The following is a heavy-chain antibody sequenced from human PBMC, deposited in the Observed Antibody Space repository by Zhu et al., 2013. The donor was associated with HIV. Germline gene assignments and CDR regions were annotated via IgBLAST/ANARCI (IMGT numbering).Heavy chain of an antibody. D-gene: IGHD1-26*01. J-gene: IGHJ4*02. V-gene: IGHV1-46*01. CDR3: ARDFFSGTYY. CDR1: GYTFSSYY. CDR2: INPSSGST. Sequence: QAQLVQSGAEVKKPGASVKVSCKASGYTFSSYYLHWVRQAPGQGLEWMGIINPSSGSTSYAQKFQGRVTMTRDTSTSTLYMELSSLSSEDTAVYYCARDFFSGTYYWGQGTLVTVSS.